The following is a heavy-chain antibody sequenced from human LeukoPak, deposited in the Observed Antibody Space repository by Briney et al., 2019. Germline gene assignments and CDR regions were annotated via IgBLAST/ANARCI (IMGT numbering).Heavy chain of an antibody. CDR3: ARDLYSSLSITYYYYYYGMDV. Sequence: GGSLRLSCAASGFTFSSYGMHWVRQAPGKGLEWVAVIWCDGSNKYYADSVKGRFTISRDNSKNTLYLQMNSLRAEDTAVYYCARDLYSSLSITYYYYYYGMDVWGQGTTVTVSS. J-gene: IGHJ6*02. V-gene: IGHV3-33*01. CDR1: GFTFSSYG. D-gene: IGHD6-6*01. CDR2: IWCDGSNK.